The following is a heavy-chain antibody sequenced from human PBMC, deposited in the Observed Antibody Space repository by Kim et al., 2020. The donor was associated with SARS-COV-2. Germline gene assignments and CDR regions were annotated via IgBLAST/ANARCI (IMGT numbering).Heavy chain of an antibody. CDR3: ARGTRQWLVRGPYYYYMDV. J-gene: IGHJ6*03. Sequence: SETLSLTCAVYGGSFSGYYWSWIRQPPGKGLEWIGEINHSGSTNYNPSLKSRVTISVETSKNQFSLKLSSVTAADTAVYYCARGTRQWLVRGPYYYYMDVWGKGTTVTVPS. D-gene: IGHD6-19*01. CDR2: INHSGST. V-gene: IGHV4-34*01. CDR1: GGSFSGYY.